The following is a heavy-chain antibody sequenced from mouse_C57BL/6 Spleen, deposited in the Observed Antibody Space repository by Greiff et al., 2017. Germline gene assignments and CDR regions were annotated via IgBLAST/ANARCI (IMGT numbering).Heavy chain of an antibody. CDR1: GYTFTSYG. CDR2: IYPRSGNT. V-gene: IGHV1-81*01. J-gene: IGHJ2*01. Sequence: LVESGAELARPGASVKLSCKASGYTFTSYGISWVKQRTGQGLEWIGEIYPRSGNTYYNEKFKGKATLTADKSSSTAYMELRSLTSEDSAVYFCARSGFITTVVDYFDYWGQGTTLTVSS. CDR3: ARSGFITTVVDYFDY. D-gene: IGHD1-1*01.